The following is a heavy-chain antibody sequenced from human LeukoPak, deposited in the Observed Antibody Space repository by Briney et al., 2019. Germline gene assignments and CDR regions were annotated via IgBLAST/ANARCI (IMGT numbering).Heavy chain of an antibody. CDR2: ISSDGSNK. D-gene: IGHD3-22*01. V-gene: IGHV3-30*04. CDR3: ARGLAYYYDSSAYFLDY. Sequence: GGSLRLSCAASGFTFRSYAMHWVRQAPGKGLEWVAVISSDGSNKYYADSVKGRFTISRDNSKNTLYLQMNSLRPEDTAVYYCARGLAYYYDSSAYFLDYWGQGTLVTASS. J-gene: IGHJ4*02. CDR1: GFTFRSYA.